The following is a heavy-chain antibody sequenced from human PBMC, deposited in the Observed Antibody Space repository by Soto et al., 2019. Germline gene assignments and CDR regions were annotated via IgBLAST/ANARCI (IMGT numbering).Heavy chain of an antibody. CDR3: AASYDFWSGLYGMDV. Sequence: SVKVSCKASGFTFTSSAVQWVRQARGQRLEWIGWIVVGSGNTNYAQKFQERVTITRDMSTSTAYMELSSLRSEDTAVYYCAASYDFWSGLYGMDVWGQGTTVTAP. CDR1: GFTFTSSA. CDR2: IVVGSGNT. J-gene: IGHJ6*02. V-gene: IGHV1-58*01. D-gene: IGHD3-3*01.